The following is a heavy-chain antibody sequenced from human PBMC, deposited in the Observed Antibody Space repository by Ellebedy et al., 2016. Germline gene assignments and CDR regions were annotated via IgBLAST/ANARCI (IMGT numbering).Heavy chain of an antibody. J-gene: IGHJ4*02. V-gene: IGHV2-5*01. CDR1: GFSLDTGAVV. CDR2: IYGNGDE. D-gene: IGHD4-11*01. Sequence: SGPTLVKPRQTLTLTCTFSGFSLDTGAVVVGWVRQPPGKALEWLSFIYGNGDERYRPSLRSRLSISKDTSKNQVVLTMTNTDPVDTATYYCAHKSTVHSVDYWGQGTLVTVSS. CDR3: AHKSTVHSVDY.